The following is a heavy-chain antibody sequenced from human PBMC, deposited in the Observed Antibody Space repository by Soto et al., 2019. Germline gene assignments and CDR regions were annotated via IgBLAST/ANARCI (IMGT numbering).Heavy chain of an antibody. D-gene: IGHD4-4*01. J-gene: IGHJ6*02. V-gene: IGHV1-18*01. Sequence: QVQLVQSGAEVKRPGASVKVSCKASGYTFTNFDINWVRQAPGQRLEWMGWISAYNGNTNYAQKLRGRVTMTTDTSTSTAYMELRSLRSDDTAVYYCARHLLTTVTTYYYYHMDVWGQGTTVTVS. CDR2: ISAYNGNT. CDR3: ARHLLTTVTTYYYYHMDV. CDR1: GYTFTNFD.